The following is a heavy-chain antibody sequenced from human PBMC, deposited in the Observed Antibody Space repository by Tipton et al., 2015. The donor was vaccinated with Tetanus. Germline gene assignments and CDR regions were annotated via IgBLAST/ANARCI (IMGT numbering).Heavy chain of an antibody. D-gene: IGHD2/OR15-2a*01. CDR1: GGSINSGGYY. CDR2: IYQTGTT. V-gene: IGHV4-30-4*08. J-gene: IGHJ4*02. CDR3: ARAAGFLGLTHDF. Sequence: GLVKPSQTLSVTCTVSGGSINSGGYYWSWLRQHPGKGLEWIGYIYQTGTTYYNPSLKGRVTISMDRSNTQFSLRLDSLTAADTAVYYCARAAGFLGLTHDFWGRGTLVSVSS.